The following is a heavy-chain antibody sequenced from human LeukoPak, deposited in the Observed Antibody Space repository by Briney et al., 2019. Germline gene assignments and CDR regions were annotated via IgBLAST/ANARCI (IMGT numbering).Heavy chain of an antibody. CDR3: ARGISTYYYDSSGYYYLY. CDR2: INPNSGGT. Sequence: GASVKVSCKASGYTFTGHYMHWVRQAPGQGLEWMGWINPNSGGTNYAQKFQGRVTMTRDTSISTAYMELSRLRSDDTAVYYCARGISTYYYDSSGYYYLYWGQGTLVTVSS. V-gene: IGHV1-2*02. D-gene: IGHD3-22*01. CDR1: GYTFTGHY. J-gene: IGHJ4*02.